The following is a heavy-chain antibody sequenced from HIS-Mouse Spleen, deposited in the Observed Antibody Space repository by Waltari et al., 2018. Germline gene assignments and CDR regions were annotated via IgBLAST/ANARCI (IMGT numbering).Heavy chain of an antibody. V-gene: IGHV3-23*01. CDR1: GFTFSSYV. CDR2: ISGSGGST. CDR3: ASSSSSAKYFQH. Sequence: EVQLLESGGGLVQPGGSLRLSCAASGFTFSSYVMSWVRQAPGKGLEWVSAISGSGGSTYYADSVKGRFTISRDNSKNTLYLQMNSLRAEDTAVYYCASSSSSAKYFQHWGQGTLVTVSS. D-gene: IGHD6-6*01. J-gene: IGHJ1*01.